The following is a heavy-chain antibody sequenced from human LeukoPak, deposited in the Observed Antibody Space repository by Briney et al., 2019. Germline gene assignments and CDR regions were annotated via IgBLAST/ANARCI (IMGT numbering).Heavy chain of an antibody. J-gene: IGHJ4*02. CDR2: ISYDGSNK. CDR1: GFTFSSYA. Sequence: GRSLRLSCAASGFTFSSYAMHWVRQASGKGLEWVAVISYDGSNKYYADPVKGRFTISRDNSKNTLYLQMNSLRAEDTAVYYCARDGGYGSGSYYPYYFDYWGQGTLVTVSS. D-gene: IGHD3-10*01. V-gene: IGHV3-30-3*01. CDR3: ARDGGYGSGSYYPYYFDY.